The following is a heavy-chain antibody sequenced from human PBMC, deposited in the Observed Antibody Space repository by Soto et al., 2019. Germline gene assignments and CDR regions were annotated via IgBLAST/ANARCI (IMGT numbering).Heavy chain of an antibody. V-gene: IGHV3-49*03. D-gene: IGHD6-6*01. CDR2: IRSKAYGGTT. CDR3: TRESIAARRPWFDP. Sequence: GGSLRLSCTASGFTFGDYAMSWFRQAPGKGLEWVGFIRSKAYGGTTEYAASVKGRFTISRDDSKSIAYLQMNSLKTEDTAGYYCTRESIAARRPWFDPWGQGTLVTVSS. CDR1: GFTFGDYA. J-gene: IGHJ5*02.